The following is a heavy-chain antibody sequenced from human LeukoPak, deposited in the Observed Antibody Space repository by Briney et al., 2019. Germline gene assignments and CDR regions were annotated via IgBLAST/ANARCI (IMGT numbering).Heavy chain of an antibody. CDR3: ARTDWAAAMVQDY. D-gene: IGHD5-18*01. CDR2: ISSSSSTI. CDR1: GFTFSSYS. V-gene: IGHV3-48*01. J-gene: IGHJ4*02. Sequence: GGSLRLSCAASGFTFSSYSMNWVRQAPGKGLEWVSYISSSSSTIYYADSVKGRFTISRDNAKNSLYLQMNSLRAEDTAVYYCARTDWAAAMVQDYWGQGTLVTVSS.